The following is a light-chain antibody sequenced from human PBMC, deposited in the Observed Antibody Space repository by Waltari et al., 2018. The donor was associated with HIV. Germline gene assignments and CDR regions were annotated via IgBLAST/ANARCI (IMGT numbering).Light chain of an antibody. V-gene: IGLV1-44*01. J-gene: IGLJ3*02. CDR1: SSNIGSNI. CDR2: RNN. CDR3: AAWDDSLNGAV. Sequence: QSVLTQPPSASGTPGQRVTISCSGSSSNIGSNIVNWYQQLPGTAPKLLIYRNNPRPSGVPDRFSGSKSGTSASLAISGLQSEDDADYYCAAWDDSLNGAVFGGGTKLTVL.